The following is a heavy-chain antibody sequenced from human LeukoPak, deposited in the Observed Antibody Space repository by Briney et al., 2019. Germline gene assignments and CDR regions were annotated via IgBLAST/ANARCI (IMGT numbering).Heavy chain of an antibody. CDR2: TYTSGST. Sequence: PSETLSLTCTVSGGSISSGSYYWSWIRQPAGKGLEWIGRTYTSGSTNYNPSLKSRVTISVDTSKDQFSLKLSSVTAADTAVYYCTREGRGGIWGQGTLVTVSS. J-gene: IGHJ4*02. V-gene: IGHV4-61*02. CDR1: GGSISSGSYY. CDR3: TREGRGGI.